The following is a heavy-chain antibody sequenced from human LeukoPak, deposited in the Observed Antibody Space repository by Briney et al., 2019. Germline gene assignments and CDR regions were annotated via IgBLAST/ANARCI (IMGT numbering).Heavy chain of an antibody. J-gene: IGHJ6*03. CDR2: INSDGSST. Sequence: GGSLRLSCAASGFTFSSYWMHWVRQASGKGLVWVSRINSDGSSTSYADSVKGRFTISRDNAKNTLYLQMNSLRAEDTAVYYCARGPAAKYYYYYYMDVWGKGTTVTISS. V-gene: IGHV3-74*01. D-gene: IGHD2-2*01. CDR3: ARGPAAKYYYYYYMDV. CDR1: GFTFSSYW.